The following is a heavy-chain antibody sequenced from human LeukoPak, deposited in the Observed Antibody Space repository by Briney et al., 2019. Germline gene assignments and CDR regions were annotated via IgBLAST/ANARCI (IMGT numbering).Heavy chain of an antibody. V-gene: IGHV4-34*01. Sequence: PSETLSLTCAVYGGSFSGYYWSWIRQPPGKGLEWIGEINHSGSTNYNPSLKSRVTISVDTSKNQFSLKLSSVTAADTAVYYCARVPYDSSGYIIGYYFDYWGQGTLVTVSS. CDR3: ARVPYDSSGYIIGYYFDY. CDR1: GGSFSGYY. D-gene: IGHD3-22*01. CDR2: INHSGST. J-gene: IGHJ4*02.